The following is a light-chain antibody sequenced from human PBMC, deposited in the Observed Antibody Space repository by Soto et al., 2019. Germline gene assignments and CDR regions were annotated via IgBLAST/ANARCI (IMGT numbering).Light chain of an antibody. CDR1: QSISRY. Sequence: DIQMTQSPSSLSASVGDRVTITCRASQSISRYLNWYQQKAGKAPKLLIYAASTLESGVPSRFSGSGSTTDFTLTISSLQPEDFANYYCQQSYSILTFGGGTKVEIK. CDR3: QQSYSILT. V-gene: IGKV1-39*01. CDR2: AAS. J-gene: IGKJ4*01.